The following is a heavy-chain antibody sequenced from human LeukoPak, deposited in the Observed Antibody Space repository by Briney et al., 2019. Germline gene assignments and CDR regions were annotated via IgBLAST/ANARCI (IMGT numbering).Heavy chain of an antibody. V-gene: IGHV3-23*01. D-gene: IGHD2-2*01. CDR3: VKDRPCETCMPMDA. CDR2: ISGSGGST. Sequence: GGSLRLSCAASGFTFSSYAVSWVRQAPGKGLEWVSAISGSGGSTYYADSVKGRFTISRDNSKDTVSLQMNSLRAEDSAIYFCVKDRPCETCMPMDAWGQGTTVTVSS. CDR1: GFTFSSYA. J-gene: IGHJ6*02.